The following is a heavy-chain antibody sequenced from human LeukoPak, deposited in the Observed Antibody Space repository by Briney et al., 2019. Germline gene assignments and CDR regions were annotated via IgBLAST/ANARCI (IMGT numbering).Heavy chain of an antibody. CDR2: INHSGST. Sequence: SETLSLTCAVYGGSFGGYYWSWVRQPPGKGVEWIGEINHSGSTNYNPSLKSRVTISVDTSKNQFSLKLSSVTAADTAVYYCATAVADNFDYWGQGTLVTVSS. J-gene: IGHJ4*02. CDR3: ATAVADNFDY. D-gene: IGHD6-19*01. V-gene: IGHV4-34*01. CDR1: GGSFGGYY.